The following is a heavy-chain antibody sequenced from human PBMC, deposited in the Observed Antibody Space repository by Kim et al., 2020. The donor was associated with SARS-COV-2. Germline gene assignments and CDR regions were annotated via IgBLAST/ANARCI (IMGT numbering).Heavy chain of an antibody. Sequence: GESLKISCKGSGYSFTSYWIGWVRQMPGKGLEWMGIIYPGDSDTRYSPSFQGQVTISADKSISTAYLQWSSLKASDTAMYYCARHGDTAMVRELYYYYYYGMDVWGQGTTVTVSS. CDR3: ARHGDTAMVRELYYYYYYGMDV. CDR1: GYSFTSYW. D-gene: IGHD5-18*01. CDR2: IYPGDSDT. V-gene: IGHV5-51*01. J-gene: IGHJ6*02.